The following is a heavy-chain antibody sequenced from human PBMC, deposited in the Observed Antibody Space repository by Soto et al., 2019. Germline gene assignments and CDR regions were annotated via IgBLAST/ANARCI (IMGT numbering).Heavy chain of an antibody. V-gene: IGHV3-30*17. Sequence: SLRLSCAASGFSLRDYGMHWVRQAPGKGLEYVAAVSDDGSEQYYADSVRGRFTISRDNSKNTLYLQLDRLTSEDTAVYYCARDPTGGYFHYDYWGQGALVTVSS. CDR1: GFSLRDYG. CDR3: ARDPTGGYFHYDY. D-gene: IGHD1-26*01. CDR2: VSDDGSEQ. J-gene: IGHJ4*02.